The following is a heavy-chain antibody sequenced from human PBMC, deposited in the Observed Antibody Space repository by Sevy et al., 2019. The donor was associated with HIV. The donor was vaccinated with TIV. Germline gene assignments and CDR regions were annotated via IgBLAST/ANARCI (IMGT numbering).Heavy chain of an antibody. CDR3: ARIYGDYRVGAFDI. CDR1: GFTFSSYS. J-gene: IGHJ3*02. D-gene: IGHD4-17*01. Sequence: GWSLRLSCVASGFTFSSYSMNWVRQAPGKGLEWVSYISSISSTKNYADSVKGRFTISRDNAKNSLYLQMNSLRAEDTAVYYCARIYGDYRVGAFDIWGQGTMVTVSS. V-gene: IGHV3-48*04. CDR2: ISSISSTK.